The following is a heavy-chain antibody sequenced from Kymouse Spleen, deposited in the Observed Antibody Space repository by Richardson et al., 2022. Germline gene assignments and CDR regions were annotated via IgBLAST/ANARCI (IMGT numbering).Heavy chain of an antibody. J-gene: IGHJ4*02. CDR3: ARVPSYYDFWSGYYKDY. CDR1: GFTFSSYS. D-gene: IGHD3-3*01. V-gene: IGHV3-48*02. Sequence: EVQLVESGGGLVQPGGSLRLSCAASGFTFSSYSMNWVRQAPGKGLEWVSYISSSSSTIYYADSVKGRFTISRDNAKNSLYLQMNSLRDEDTAVYYCARVPSYYDFWSGYYKDYWGQGTLVTVSS. CDR2: ISSSSSTI.